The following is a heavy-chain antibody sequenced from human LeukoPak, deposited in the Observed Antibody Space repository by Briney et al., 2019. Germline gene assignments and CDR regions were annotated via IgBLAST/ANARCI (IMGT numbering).Heavy chain of an antibody. J-gene: IGHJ4*02. CDR1: GGTFSSYA. CDR2: IIPIFGTA. Sequence: ASVKVSCKASGGTFSSYAITWVRQAPGQGLEWMGGIIPIFGTANYAQKFQGRVTITTDESTSTAYMELSSLGSEDTAVYYCASRKDIDGGFDYWGQGTLVTVSS. D-gene: IGHD2-15*01. CDR3: ASRKDIDGGFDY. V-gene: IGHV1-69*05.